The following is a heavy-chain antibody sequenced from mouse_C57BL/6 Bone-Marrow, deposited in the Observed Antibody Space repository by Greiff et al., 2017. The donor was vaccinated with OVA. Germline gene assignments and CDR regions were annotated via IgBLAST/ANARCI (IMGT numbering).Heavy chain of an antibody. CDR3: ARGDSNYGWYFDV. V-gene: IGHV1-81*01. D-gene: IGHD2-5*01. CDR1: GYTFTSYG. J-gene: IGHJ1*03. CDR2: IYPRSGNT. Sequence: QVQLQQSGAELARPGASVKLSCKASGYTFTSYGISWVKQRTGQGLEWIGEIYPRSGNTYYNEKFKGKATLTADKSSSTAYMELRSLTSEDSAVYFCARGDSNYGWYFDVWGTGTTVTVSS.